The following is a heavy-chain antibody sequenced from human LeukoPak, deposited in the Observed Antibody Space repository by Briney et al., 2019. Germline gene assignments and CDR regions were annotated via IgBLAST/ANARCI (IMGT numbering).Heavy chain of an antibody. J-gene: IGHJ5*02. CDR2: FDPEDGET. Sequence: ASVKVSCKVSGYTLTELSMHWVRQAPGKGLEWMGGFDPEDGETIYAQKFQGRVTMTEDTSTDTAYTELSSLRSEDTAVYYCATVHNIVVVPAAIHKHNWFDPWGQGTLVTVSS. CDR1: GYTLTELS. D-gene: IGHD2-2*01. CDR3: ATVHNIVVVPAAIHKHNWFDP. V-gene: IGHV1-24*01.